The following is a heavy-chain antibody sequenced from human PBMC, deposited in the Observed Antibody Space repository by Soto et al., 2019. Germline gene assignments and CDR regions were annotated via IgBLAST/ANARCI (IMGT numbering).Heavy chain of an antibody. V-gene: IGHV1-46*01. Sequence: GASVKVSCKASGYTFTSHYMHWVRQAPGQGLEWMGIINPSGGSTSYAQKFQGRVTMTRDTSTSTVYMELSSLRSEDTAVYYCAREPFNYYDILTGYYPAPDAFDIWGQGTMVTVSS. D-gene: IGHD3-9*01. CDR3: AREPFNYYDILTGYYPAPDAFDI. CDR2: INPSGGST. CDR1: GYTFTSHY. J-gene: IGHJ3*02.